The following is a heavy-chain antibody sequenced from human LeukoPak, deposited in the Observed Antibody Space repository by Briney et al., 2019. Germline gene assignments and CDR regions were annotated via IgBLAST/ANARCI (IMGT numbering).Heavy chain of an antibody. J-gene: IGHJ4*02. CDR1: GGSFSGYY. CDR3: ARGGEFFSDYVWGWYRPIDY. V-gene: IGHV4-34*01. CDR2: INHSGST. Sequence: SESLSLTCAVYGGSFSGYYWSWIRQPPGKGLEWVGEINHSGSTNYNPSLKSRVTISVDTSKNQFSLKLSSVTAADTAVYYCARGGEFFSDYVWGWYRPIDYWGQGTLVTVSS. D-gene: IGHD3-16*02.